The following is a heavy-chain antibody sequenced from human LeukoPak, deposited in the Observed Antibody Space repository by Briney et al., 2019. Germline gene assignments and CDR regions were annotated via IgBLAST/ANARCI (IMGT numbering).Heavy chain of an antibody. D-gene: IGHD3-10*01. CDR1: GFTFSTYA. V-gene: IGHV3-23*01. CDR3: AKAYGSGYYYAYFDN. CDR2: ISGSGGST. J-gene: IGHJ4*02. Sequence: GGSRRLSCAASGFTFSTYAMSWVRQAAGKGLEWVSAISGSGGSTYYADSVKGRFTISRDNSKNTLYLQMNSLTAEDTAMYYCAKAYGSGYYYAYFDNWGQGALVTVSS.